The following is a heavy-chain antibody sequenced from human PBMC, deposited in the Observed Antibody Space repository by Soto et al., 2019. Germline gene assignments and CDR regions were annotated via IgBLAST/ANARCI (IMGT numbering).Heavy chain of an antibody. CDR3: ARSGSYYPARNWFGT. CDR2: ISGFNDDT. J-gene: IGHJ5*02. Sequence: QLVQSGVEMKNPGASVKVSCKASGYTFTSYGISWVRQAPGQGLEWMGWISGFNDDTNHAQKFQGRVPVTKDTSTSTAYMELRSLKSDDTAMYYCARSGSYYPARNWFGTWGQGTLVIVSS. V-gene: IGHV1-18*01. D-gene: IGHD3-10*01. CDR1: GYTFTSYG.